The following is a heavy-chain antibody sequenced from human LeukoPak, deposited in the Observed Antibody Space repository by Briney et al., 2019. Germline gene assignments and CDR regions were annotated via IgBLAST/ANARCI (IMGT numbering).Heavy chain of an antibody. CDR1: VFTFSTYW. J-gene: IGHJ4*02. CDR3: ARDSDWILFDY. V-gene: IGHV3-74*03. CDR2: IRPEGTTT. D-gene: IGHD3-9*01. Sequence: GGSLRLSCAASVFTFSTYWMHWVRQAPGKGLVWVARIRPEGTTTAYADSVKGRFTISRDNAKNTLFLQMNSLSAEDTAVYYCARDSDWILFDYWGQGTLVTVSS.